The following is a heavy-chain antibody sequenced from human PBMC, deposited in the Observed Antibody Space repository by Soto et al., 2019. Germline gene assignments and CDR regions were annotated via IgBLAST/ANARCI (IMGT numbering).Heavy chain of an antibody. CDR3: ARGYYGSGSYYPPYNWFDP. CDR2: IYYSGST. Sequence: PSETLSLTCTFSGCSISSGGYYWSWIRQHPGKGLEWIGYIYYSGSTYYNPSLKSRVTISVDTSKNQFSLKLSSVTAADTAVYYCARGYYGSGSYYPPYNWFDPWGQGTLVTVSS. D-gene: IGHD3-10*01. CDR1: GCSISSGGYY. J-gene: IGHJ5*02. V-gene: IGHV4-31*03.